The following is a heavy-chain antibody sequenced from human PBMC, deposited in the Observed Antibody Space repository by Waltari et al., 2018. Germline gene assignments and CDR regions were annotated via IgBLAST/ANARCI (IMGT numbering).Heavy chain of an antibody. V-gene: IGHV1-69*01. CDR2: IIPIFRTP. CDR1: GGSFSSYA. D-gene: IGHD3-22*01. J-gene: IGHJ4*02. CDR3: AKDGGGLYYYDSSGYPDY. Sequence: QVQLAQSGAEVKKPGSSLKVSCKASGGSFSSYATRWVRQVPGPGREWMGGIIPIFRTPNYAQKFLDRVTITAEESTNTVYMELRSLRPEDTAVYYCAKDGGGLYYYDSSGYPDYWGQGTLVTVSS.